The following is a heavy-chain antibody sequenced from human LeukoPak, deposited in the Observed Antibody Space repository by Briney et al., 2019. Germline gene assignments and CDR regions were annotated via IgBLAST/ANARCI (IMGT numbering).Heavy chain of an antibody. J-gene: IGHJ6*03. V-gene: IGHV4-34*01. CDR2: INHSGST. Sequence: PSETLSLTCAVYGGSFSGYYWSWIRQPPGKGLEWIGEINHSGSTNYNPSLKSRVTISVDTSKNQFSLKLSSVTAADTAVYYCARVGYSSSRYYYYYMDVWGKGTTVTVSS. CDR1: GGSFSGYY. D-gene: IGHD6-13*01. CDR3: ARVGYSSSRYYYYYMDV.